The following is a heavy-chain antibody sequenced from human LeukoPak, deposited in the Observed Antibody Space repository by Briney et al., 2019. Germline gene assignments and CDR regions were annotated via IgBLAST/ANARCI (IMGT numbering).Heavy chain of an antibody. J-gene: IGHJ4*02. CDR2: INHSGST. Sequence: SETLSLTCAVYGGSFSGYYWSWIRQPPGKGLEWIGEINHSGSTNYNPSLKSRVTISVDTSKNQFSLKLSSVTAADTAVYYCARGGRITIFPFDYWGQGTLVTVPS. D-gene: IGHD3-9*01. V-gene: IGHV4-34*01. CDR3: ARGGRITIFPFDY. CDR1: GGSFSGYY.